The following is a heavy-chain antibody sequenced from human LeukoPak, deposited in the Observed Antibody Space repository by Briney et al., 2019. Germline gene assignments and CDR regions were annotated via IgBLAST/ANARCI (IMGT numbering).Heavy chain of an antibody. Sequence: PSETLSLTCAVYGGSFSGYYWSWIRQPPGKGLEWIGEINHSGSTNYNPSLKSRVTISVDTSKNQFSLKLSSVTAADTAVYYCPRRPYYKYCSSSSCYEGGHYFDYWGQGTLVTVSS. CDR3: PRRPYYKYCSSSSCYEGGHYFDY. CDR2: INHSGST. CDR1: GGSFSGYY. D-gene: IGHD2-2*01. V-gene: IGHV4-34*01. J-gene: IGHJ4*02.